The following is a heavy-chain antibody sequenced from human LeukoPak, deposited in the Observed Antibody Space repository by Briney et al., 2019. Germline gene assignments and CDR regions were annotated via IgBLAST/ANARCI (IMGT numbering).Heavy chain of an antibody. Sequence: ASVKVSCKASGYTFTGYYMHWVRQAPGQGLEWMGWINRNSGGTNYTQKFQGRVTMTRDTSISTAYMELSRLRSDDTAVYYCARDSGMDYYDSSGYYYVLLRNWGQGTLITVSS. D-gene: IGHD3-22*01. CDR2: INRNSGGT. CDR3: ARDSGMDYYDSSGYYYVLLRN. CDR1: GYTFTGYY. J-gene: IGHJ4*02. V-gene: IGHV1-2*02.